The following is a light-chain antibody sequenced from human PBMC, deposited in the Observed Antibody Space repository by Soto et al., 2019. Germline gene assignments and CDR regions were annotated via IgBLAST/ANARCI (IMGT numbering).Light chain of an antibody. CDR3: QTWGTGSWV. Sequence: QPVLTQSPSASASLGASVKLTCSQSSGNSSYAIAWHQQQPEKGPRYLMKLNSDGSHIKGDGIPDRFSGSSSGAERYLTISSLQSEDEADYYCQTWGTGSWVFGGGTKLTVL. J-gene: IGLJ3*02. CDR2: LNSDGSH. V-gene: IGLV4-69*01. CDR1: SGNSSYA.